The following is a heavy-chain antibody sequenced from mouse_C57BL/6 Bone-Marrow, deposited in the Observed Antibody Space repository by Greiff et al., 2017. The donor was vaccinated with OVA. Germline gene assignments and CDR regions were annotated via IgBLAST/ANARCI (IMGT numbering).Heavy chain of an antibody. D-gene: IGHD6-1*01. CDR2: ISNGGGST. J-gene: IGHJ4*01. CDR3: ARQQWAMDY. V-gene: IGHV5-12*01. CDR1: GFTFSDYY. Sequence: VQLKESGGGLVQPGGSLKLSCAASGFTFSDYYMYWVRQTPEKRLEWVAYISNGGGSTYYPDTVKGRFTISRDNAKNTLYLQMSRLKSEDTAMYYCARQQWAMDYWGQGTSVTVSS.